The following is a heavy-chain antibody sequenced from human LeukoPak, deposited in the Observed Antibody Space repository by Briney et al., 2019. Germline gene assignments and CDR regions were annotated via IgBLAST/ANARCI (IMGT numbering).Heavy chain of an antibody. J-gene: IGHJ4*02. Sequence: SETPSVTCAVYGGSFSGYYWSWIRQPPGKGLEWIGEVNHSGSTNYNPSLKSRVTISVDTSKNQFSLKLSSVTAADTAVYYCAITMVRGVITLDYWGQGTLVTVSS. D-gene: IGHD3-10*01. CDR2: VNHSGST. V-gene: IGHV4-34*01. CDR1: GGSFSGYY. CDR3: AITMVRGVITLDY.